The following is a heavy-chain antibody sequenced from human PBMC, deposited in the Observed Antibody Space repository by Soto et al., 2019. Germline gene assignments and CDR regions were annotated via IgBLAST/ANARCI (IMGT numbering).Heavy chain of an antibody. D-gene: IGHD3-10*01. CDR1: GGTFGDYG. CDR3: ARDDGEGGMDV. V-gene: IGHV1-69*01. J-gene: IGHJ6*02. Sequence: QMHLVQSGPEVRKPGSSVKVSCKASGGTFGDYGIDWVRQAPGQRLERMGGILPVFRTPRNAQKFEGRVSLTVAEVTNTAFMELNSLRPEDTATSYCARDDGEGGMDVWGQGTTVIVSS. CDR2: ILPVFRTP.